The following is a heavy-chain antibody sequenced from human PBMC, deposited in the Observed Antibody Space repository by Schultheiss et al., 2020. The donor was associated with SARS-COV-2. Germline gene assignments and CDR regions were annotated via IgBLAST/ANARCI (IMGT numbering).Heavy chain of an antibody. CDR2: IWYDGSNK. CDR1: GFIFSRYG. D-gene: IGHD3-16*02. Sequence: GGSLRLSCAASGFIFSRYGMHWVRQAPGKGLEWVAVIWYDGSNKYYADSVKGRFTISRDNSKNTLYLQMNSLRAEDTAVYYCAKDYRWGSYYFDYWGQGTLVTVSS. J-gene: IGHJ4*02. CDR3: AKDYRWGSYYFDY. V-gene: IGHV3-33*06.